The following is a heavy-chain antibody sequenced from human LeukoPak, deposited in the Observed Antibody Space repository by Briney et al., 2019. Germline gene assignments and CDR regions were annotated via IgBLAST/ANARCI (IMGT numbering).Heavy chain of an antibody. V-gene: IGHV3-23*01. CDR3: AEVLSSDYFDY. Sequence: GGSLRLSCAASGFTFSSYAMSWVRQAPGKGLEWVSAISGSGGSTYYADSVKGRFTISRDNSKNTLYLQMNCLRAEDTAVYYCAEVLSSDYFDYWGQGTLVTVSS. D-gene: IGHD6-6*01. J-gene: IGHJ4*02. CDR1: GFTFSSYA. CDR2: ISGSGGST.